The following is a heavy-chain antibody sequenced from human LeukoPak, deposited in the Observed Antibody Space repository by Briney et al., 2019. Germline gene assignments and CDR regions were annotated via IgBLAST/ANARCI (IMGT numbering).Heavy chain of an antibody. J-gene: IGHJ3*02. CDR1: GFTFSTYG. V-gene: IGHV3-30*02. CDR2: IRYDGSSE. CDR3: ALSETGDGRGYDAFDI. D-gene: IGHD5-12*01. Sequence: GGSLRLSCAASGFTFSTYGTHWVRQAPGKGLEWVAVIRYDGSSEYYADSVKGRFIISRDNSKNTLYLQMNSLRAEDTAVYYCALSETGDGRGYDAFDIWGQGTMVTVSS.